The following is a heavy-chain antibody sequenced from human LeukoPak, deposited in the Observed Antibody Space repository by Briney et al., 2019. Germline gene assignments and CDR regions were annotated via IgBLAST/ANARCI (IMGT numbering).Heavy chain of an antibody. Sequence: PSETLSLTCAVYGGSFSGYYWSWIRQPPGKGLEWIGEINHSGSTNYNPSLKSRVTISVDTSKNQFSLKLSSVTAADTAVYYCARRAVYCSGGSCLSPFDYWGQGTLVTVSS. CDR1: GGSFSGYY. V-gene: IGHV4-34*01. CDR3: ARRAVYCSGGSCLSPFDY. J-gene: IGHJ4*02. D-gene: IGHD2-15*01. CDR2: INHSGST.